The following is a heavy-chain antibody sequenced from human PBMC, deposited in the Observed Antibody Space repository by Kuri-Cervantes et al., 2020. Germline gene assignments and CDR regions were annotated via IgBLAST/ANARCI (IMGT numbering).Heavy chain of an antibody. CDR2: IDWDDDR. CDR3: ARTYVIMGGYYFDY. CDR1: GFSLSTSGMR. D-gene: IGHD3-16*02. J-gene: IGHJ4*02. Sequence: SGPTLVKPTQTLTLTCTFSGFSLSTSGMRVSWIRQPPGKALEWLARIDWDDDRFYSTSLKTRLTISKDTSKNQVVLTMTNMDPVDTATYYCARTYVIMGGYYFDYWGQGTLVTVSS. V-gene: IGHV2-70D*14.